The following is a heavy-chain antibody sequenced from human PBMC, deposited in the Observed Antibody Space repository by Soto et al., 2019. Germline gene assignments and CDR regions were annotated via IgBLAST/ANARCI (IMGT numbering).Heavy chain of an antibody. J-gene: IGHJ4*02. Sequence: ASVKVSCKASGYTFTSYAMHWVRQAPGQRLEWMGWINAVNGNTKYSQKFQGRVTITRDTSARTAYMELSSLRSEDTAVYYCVRDLDGSASYYTHXWGPGTLVTVSX. D-gene: IGHD3-10*01. V-gene: IGHV1-3*01. CDR1: GYTFTSYA. CDR3: VRDLDGSASYYTHX. CDR2: INAVNGNT.